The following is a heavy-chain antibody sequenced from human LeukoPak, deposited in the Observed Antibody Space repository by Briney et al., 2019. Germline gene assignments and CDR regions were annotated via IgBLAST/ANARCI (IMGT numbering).Heavy chain of an antibody. CDR1: GGTFSSYA. CDR2: INPIFGTP. CDR3: ARDLSMVRGVTAFAY. V-gene: IGHV1-69*06. J-gene: IGHJ4*02. D-gene: IGHD3-10*01. Sequence: ASVKVSCKASGGTFSSYAISWVRQAPGQGLEWMGGINPIFGTPNYAQRFQGRVTITADKSTSTAYMELSSLRSEDTAVYYCARDLSMVRGVTAFAYWGQGSLVTVSS.